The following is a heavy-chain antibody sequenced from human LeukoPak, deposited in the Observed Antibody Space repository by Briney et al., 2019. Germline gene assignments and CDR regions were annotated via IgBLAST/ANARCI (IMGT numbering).Heavy chain of an antibody. CDR2: ISSSSSTI. CDR3: ARVGYRGYCSSTSCHRYYYYYYYMDV. V-gene: IGHV3-48*04. Sequence: GGSLRLSCAASGFTFSSYSMNWVRQAPGKGLEWVSYISSSSSTIYYADSVKGRFTISRDNAKNSLYPQMNSLRAEDTAVYYCARVGYRGYCSSTSCHRYYYYYYYMDVWGKGTTVTVSS. D-gene: IGHD2-2*01. CDR1: GFTFSSYS. J-gene: IGHJ6*03.